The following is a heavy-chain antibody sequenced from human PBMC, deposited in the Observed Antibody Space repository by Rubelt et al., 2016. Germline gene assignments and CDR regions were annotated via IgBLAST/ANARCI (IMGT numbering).Heavy chain of an antibody. CDR2: INHSGST. J-gene: IGHJ6*02. V-gene: IGHV4-34*01. Sequence: QVQLQQWGAGLLKPSETLSLTCAVYGGSFSGYYWSWIRQPPGKGLEWIGEINHSGSTNYNPSLKSRVTISVDPSKNQLSLKLSSVTAADTAVYYCARGRMGFHYYYYGMDVWGQGTTVTVSS. D-gene: IGHD1-26*01. CDR1: GGSFSGYY. CDR3: ARGRMGFHYYYYGMDV.